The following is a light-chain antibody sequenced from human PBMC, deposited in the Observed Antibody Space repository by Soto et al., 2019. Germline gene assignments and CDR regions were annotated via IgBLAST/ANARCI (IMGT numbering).Light chain of an antibody. CDR1: QTITGTY. V-gene: IGKV3-20*01. J-gene: IGKJ4*01. CDR3: QQYFRTPLT. Sequence: EVVLTQFPGTLSLSPGERATLSCRASQTITGTYLAWYQQKPGQAPRLLIHGASTRATGIPDRFSGGGTGTDFTLTINSLQPEDVAVYSCQQYFRTPLTFGGGTRVEI. CDR2: GAS.